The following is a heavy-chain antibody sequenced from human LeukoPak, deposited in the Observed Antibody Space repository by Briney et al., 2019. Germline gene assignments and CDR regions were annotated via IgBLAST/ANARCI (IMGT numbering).Heavy chain of an antibody. Sequence: GGSLRLSCAASGFTFSSYAMRWVRQAPGKGLEWVSAISGSGGSTYYADSVKGRFTISRDNSKNTLYLQMNSLRAEDTAVYYCAKDHGVAAAGIPKWFDYWGQGTLVTVSS. J-gene: IGHJ4*02. D-gene: IGHD6-13*01. CDR1: GFTFSSYA. CDR3: AKDHGVAAAGIPKWFDY. CDR2: ISGSGGST. V-gene: IGHV3-23*01.